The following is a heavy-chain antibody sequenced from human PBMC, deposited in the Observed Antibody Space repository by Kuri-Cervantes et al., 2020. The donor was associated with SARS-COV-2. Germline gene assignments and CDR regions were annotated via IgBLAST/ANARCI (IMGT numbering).Heavy chain of an antibody. CDR3: ARDQDIVVVVAATTGRGAFDI. V-gene: IGHV1-2*02. CDR2: INPTSGGT. Sequence: ASVKVSCKASGYTFTGYYMHWVRQAPGQGLELRGWINPTSGGTNYAQKFQGRVIRTRDTSISTAYMELSRLRCDDTAVYYCARDQDIVVVVAATTGRGAFDIWGQGTTVTVSS. J-gene: IGHJ3*02. CDR1: GYTFTGYY. D-gene: IGHD2-15*01.